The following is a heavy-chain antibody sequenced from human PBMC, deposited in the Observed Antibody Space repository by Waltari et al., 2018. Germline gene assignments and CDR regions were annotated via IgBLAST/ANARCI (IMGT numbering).Heavy chain of an antibody. Sequence: QVQLQESGPGLVQPSETLSLPCTVSGGSVTRYYWNCIWQTPGTGLEWIGYFYYSGSTNFTPSLKSRVTISLDTSKNQFSLKLSSVTAADTSLYYCARGYCSGGSCPFDYWGQGALLTVSS. V-gene: IGHV4-59*02. CDR1: GGSVTRYY. CDR3: ARGYCSGGSCPFDY. J-gene: IGHJ4*02. CDR2: FYYSGST. D-gene: IGHD2-15*01.